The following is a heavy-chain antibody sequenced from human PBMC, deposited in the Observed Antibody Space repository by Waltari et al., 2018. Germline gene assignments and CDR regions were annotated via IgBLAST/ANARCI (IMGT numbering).Heavy chain of an antibody. CDR1: GGSFSGYY. J-gene: IGHJ4*02. D-gene: IGHD5-18*01. CDR3: ARNRRVKRGYSYGCAFDY. CDR2: INHSGST. V-gene: IGHV4-34*01. Sequence: VQLQQWGAGLLTPSETLSLTCAVYGGSFSGYYWSWLRQPTRQGLEWIGEINHSGSTNYNPSLKSRVTISVDTSKNQFSLKLSSVTAADTAVYYCARNRRVKRGYSYGCAFDYWGQGTLVTVSS.